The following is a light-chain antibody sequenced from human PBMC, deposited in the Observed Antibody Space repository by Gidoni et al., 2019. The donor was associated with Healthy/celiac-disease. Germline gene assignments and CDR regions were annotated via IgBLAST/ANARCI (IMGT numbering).Light chain of an antibody. CDR3: QQYNNWSVT. CDR1: QSVSSN. Sequence: EIVLTQSPATLSVSPGERATPSCRASQSVSSNLAWYQQKPGQAPRLLIYGASTRATGIPARFSGSGSGTEFTLTISSLQSADFAVYYCQQYNNWSVTFGQGTKVEIK. J-gene: IGKJ1*01. V-gene: IGKV3-15*01. CDR2: GAS.